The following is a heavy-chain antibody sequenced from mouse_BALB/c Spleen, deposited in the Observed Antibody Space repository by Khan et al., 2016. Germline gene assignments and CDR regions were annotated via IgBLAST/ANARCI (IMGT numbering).Heavy chain of an antibody. CDR3: ARYYGNYDYYAMEY. Sequence: QVQLQQPGAELARPGASVKLSCKASGYTFTDYYINWVKQRTGQGLEWIGEIYPGSGNTYYNEKFKGKATLTADKSSSTAYMQLSSLTSEDSAVYFCARYYGNYDYYAMEYWGQGTSVTVSS. CDR1: GYTFTDYY. D-gene: IGHD2-1*01. V-gene: IGHV1-77*01. CDR2: IYPGSGNT. J-gene: IGHJ4*01.